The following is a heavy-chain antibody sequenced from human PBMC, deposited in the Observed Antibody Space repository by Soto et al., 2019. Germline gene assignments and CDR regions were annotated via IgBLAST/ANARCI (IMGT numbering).Heavy chain of an antibody. Sequence: QVQLQESGPGLVKPSGTLSLTCAVSSGSISSSNWWSWVRQPPGKGLEWIAEIYHSGSTNYNPSLKSRVTMSVDKSKNQFSLKLSYVTAADTAVYYCARVGSPRGVPPRSFDYWGPGTLVTVSS. CDR2: IYHSGST. CDR3: ARVGSPRGVPPRSFDY. J-gene: IGHJ4*02. D-gene: IGHD3-10*01. V-gene: IGHV4-4*02. CDR1: SGSISSSNW.